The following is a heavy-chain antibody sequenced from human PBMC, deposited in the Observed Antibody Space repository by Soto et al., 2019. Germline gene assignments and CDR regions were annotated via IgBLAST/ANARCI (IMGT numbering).Heavy chain of an antibody. CDR3: AKGLREWLMDY. D-gene: IGHD5-12*01. CDR2: ISGSAGTT. Sequence: DVQLLESGGGLVQPGGSLRLSCAASGFTFSSYAMSWVRQAAGKGLEWVSGISGSAGTTYYADSVKGRFTISRDNSKNTLYLQMNSLRAEDTAVYYCAKGLREWLMDYWGQGTLVAVSS. V-gene: IGHV3-23*01. CDR1: GFTFSSYA. J-gene: IGHJ4*02.